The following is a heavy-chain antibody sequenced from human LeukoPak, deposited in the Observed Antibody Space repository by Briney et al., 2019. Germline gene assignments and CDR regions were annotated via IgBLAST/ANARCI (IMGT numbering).Heavy chain of an antibody. CDR3: VRGLVRGVILSYVY. Sequence: QTGGSLRLSCAASGFTFSSYAMHWVRQAPGKGLEWVAVISYDGSNKYYADSVKGRFTISRDNSKNTLYLQMNSLRAEDTAVYYCVRGLVRGVILSYVYWGQGTLVTVSS. CDR2: ISYDGSNK. D-gene: IGHD3-10*01. V-gene: IGHV3-30-3*01. CDR1: GFTFSSYA. J-gene: IGHJ4*02.